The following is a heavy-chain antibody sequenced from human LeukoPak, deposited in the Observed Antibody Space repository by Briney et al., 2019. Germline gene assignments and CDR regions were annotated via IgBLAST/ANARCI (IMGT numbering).Heavy chain of an antibody. CDR2: ISYDGSNK. J-gene: IGHJ6*02. CDR1: GFTFSSYA. V-gene: IGHV3-30-3*01. CDR3: ARDMDV. Sequence: GGSLRLSCAASGFTFSSYAMHWVRQAPGKGLEWVAVISYDGSNKYYADSVKGRFTISRDNSKNTLYLQMNSLRAEDTAVYYCARDMDVWGQGTTVTVSS.